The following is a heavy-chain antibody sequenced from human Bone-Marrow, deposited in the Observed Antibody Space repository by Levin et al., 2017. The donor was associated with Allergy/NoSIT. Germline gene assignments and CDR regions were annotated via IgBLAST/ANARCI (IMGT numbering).Heavy chain of an antibody. CDR1: DDSISSSNW. Sequence: SQTLSLTCGVSDDSISSSNWWTWVRQPPGRGLAWIGEISHSGSTNSNPSLKSRVPISVEKSKNQFSLKLSSVTAADTAVYYCARRNVLAPGEDWFDPWGQGILVTVSS. CDR3: ARRNVLAPGEDWFDP. D-gene: IGHD7-27*01. V-gene: IGHV4-4*02. CDR2: ISHSGST. J-gene: IGHJ5*02.